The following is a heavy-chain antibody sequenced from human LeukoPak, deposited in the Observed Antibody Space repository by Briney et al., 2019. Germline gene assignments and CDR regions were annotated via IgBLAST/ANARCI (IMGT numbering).Heavy chain of an antibody. J-gene: IGHJ6*02. CDR1: GGSVSSGSYY. D-gene: IGHD2-2*01. CDR3: ARHSVKSHCTDTTCYRNYFGLDV. Sequence: SETLSLTCTVSGGSVSSGSYYWSWIRQPPGKGLERIGDIYYTGSTTYNPSLKSRVTISVDTSKNQFSLKVRSVTAADTAVYYCARHSVKSHCTDTTCYRNYFGLDVWGQGTTVTVSS. V-gene: IGHV4-61*01. CDR2: IYYTGST.